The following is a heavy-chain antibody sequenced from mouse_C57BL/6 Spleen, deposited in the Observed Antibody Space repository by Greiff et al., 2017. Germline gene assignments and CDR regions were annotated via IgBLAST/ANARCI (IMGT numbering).Heavy chain of an antibody. CDR3: ARRGKNMEYDEAYYYAMDY. CDR1: GYTFTSYW. J-gene: IGHJ4*01. V-gene: IGHV1-50*01. D-gene: IGHD2-14*01. CDR2: IDPSDSYT. Sequence: VQLQQPGAELVKPGASVKLSCKASGYTFTSYWMQWVKQRPGQGLEWIGEIDPSDSYTNYNQKFKGKATLTVDTSSSTAYMQLSSLTSEDSAVYYCARRGKNMEYDEAYYYAMDYWGQGTSVTVSS.